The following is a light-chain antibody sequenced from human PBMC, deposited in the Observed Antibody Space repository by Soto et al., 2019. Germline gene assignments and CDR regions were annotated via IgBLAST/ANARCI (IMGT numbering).Light chain of an antibody. V-gene: IGLV3-21*04. J-gene: IGLJ3*02. Sequence: SSELTQTPSLSVAPEKTASITCGGDNIGSQSVHWYQHKPGQAPILVMRYDSDRPSGIPERFSGSNSVNTATLTISGVEAGDEADYYCQVWDSSSDRPVFGGGTKLTVL. CDR2: YDS. CDR1: NIGSQS. CDR3: QVWDSSSDRPV.